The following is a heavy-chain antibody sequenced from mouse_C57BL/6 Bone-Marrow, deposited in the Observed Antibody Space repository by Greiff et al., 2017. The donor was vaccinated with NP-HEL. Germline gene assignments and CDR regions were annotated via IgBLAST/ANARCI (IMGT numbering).Heavy chain of an antibody. Sequence: VKLMESDAELVKPGASVKISCKVSGYTFTDHTIHWMKQRPEQGLEWIGYIYPRDGSTKYNEKFKGKATLTADKSSSTAYMQLNSLTSEDSAVYFCARDPYYYGSSYVDWYFDVWGTGTTVTVSS. D-gene: IGHD1-1*01. V-gene: IGHV1-78*01. CDR2: IYPRDGST. CDR3: ARDPYYYGSSYVDWYFDV. J-gene: IGHJ1*03. CDR1: GYTFTDHT.